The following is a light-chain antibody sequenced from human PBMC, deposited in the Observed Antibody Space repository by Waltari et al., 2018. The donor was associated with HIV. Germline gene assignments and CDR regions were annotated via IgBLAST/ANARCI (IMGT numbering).Light chain of an antibody. CDR1: KLGDKY. Sequence: SYDLTQPPSVSVSPGQTASITCSGDKLGDKYASWYQQKAGQSPVLVIFQDRQRPSGTPDRFSGSNAGNTATLTISGTQAMDEADYYCQAWDSNTAHVLFGGGTKLTVL. V-gene: IGLV3-1*01. J-gene: IGLJ2*01. CDR3: QAWDSNTAHVL. CDR2: QDR.